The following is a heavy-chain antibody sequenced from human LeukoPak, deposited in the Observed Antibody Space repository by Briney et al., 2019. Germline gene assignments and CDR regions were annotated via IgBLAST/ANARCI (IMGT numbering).Heavy chain of an antibody. Sequence: PGGSLRLSCAASGFTFSSYAMGWVRQAPGKGLEWVSAISGSGGSTYYADSVKGRFTISRDNSKNTLYLQMNSLRAEDTAVYYCAKVFKRGVTMVRGVTGWEWGQGTLVTVSS. CDR3: AKVFKRGVTMVRGVTGWE. CDR1: GFTFSSYA. D-gene: IGHD3-10*01. CDR2: ISGSGGST. J-gene: IGHJ4*02. V-gene: IGHV3-23*01.